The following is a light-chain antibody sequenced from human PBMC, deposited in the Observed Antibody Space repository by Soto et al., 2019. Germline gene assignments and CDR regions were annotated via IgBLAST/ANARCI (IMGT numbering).Light chain of an antibody. CDR2: AAS. CDR3: QQSYTTPLT. Sequence: DIQMTQSPSSLSASVGDRVTITCRASQSISIYLNWYQLKPGRAPKLLIHAASSSQSGVPSRFSGSGSGTDFTLTISSLQPEDFATYFCQQSYTTPLTFGGGTKVEI. CDR1: QSISIY. J-gene: IGKJ4*01. V-gene: IGKV1-39*01.